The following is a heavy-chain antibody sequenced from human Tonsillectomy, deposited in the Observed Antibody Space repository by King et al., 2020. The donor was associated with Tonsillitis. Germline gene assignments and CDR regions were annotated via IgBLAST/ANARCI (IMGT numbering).Heavy chain of an antibody. V-gene: IGHV7-4-1*02. CDR3: ARGDYTGYDYYYYYGMDV. CDR1: GYTFTSYA. D-gene: IGHD5-12*01. CDR2: INTNTGNP. Sequence: VQLVESGSELKKPGASVKVSCKASGYTFTSYAMNWVRQAPGQGLEWMGWINTNTGNPTYAQGFTGRFVFSLDTSVSTAYLPISSLKAEDTAVYYCARGDYTGYDYYYYYGMDVWGQGTTVTVSS. J-gene: IGHJ6*02.